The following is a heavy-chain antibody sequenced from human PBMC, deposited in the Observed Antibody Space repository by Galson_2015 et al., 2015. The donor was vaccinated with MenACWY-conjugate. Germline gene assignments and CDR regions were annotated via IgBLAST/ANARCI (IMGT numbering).Heavy chain of an antibody. J-gene: IGHJ4*02. V-gene: IGHV4-34*01. CDR3: ARGAVEMATLGAYYFDY. Sequence: ETLSLTCAVYGGSFSGYYWSWIRQPPGKGLEWIGEINHSGSTNYNPSLKSRVTISVDTSKNQFSLKLSSVTAADTAVYYCARGAVEMATLGAYYFDYWGQGTLVTVSS. CDR2: INHSGST. D-gene: IGHD5-24*01. CDR1: GGSFSGYY.